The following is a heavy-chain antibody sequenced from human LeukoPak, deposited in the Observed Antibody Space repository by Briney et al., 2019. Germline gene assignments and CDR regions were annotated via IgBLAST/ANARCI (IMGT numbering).Heavy chain of an antibody. CDR2: IHPGDSHT. J-gene: IGHJ3*02. CDR3: ARHTTDAFDI. V-gene: IGHV5-51*01. CDR1: GYSFTTFW. Sequence: GESLKISCKSSGYSFTTFWIGWVRQMPGKGLEWMGVIHPGDSHTTYSPSFQGQVTISVDKSISTAYLQWSSLKASDTAIYYCARHTTDAFDIWGQGTMVTVSS. D-gene: IGHD1-1*01.